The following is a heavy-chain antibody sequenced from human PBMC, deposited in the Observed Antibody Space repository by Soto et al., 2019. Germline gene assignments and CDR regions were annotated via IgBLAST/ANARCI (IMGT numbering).Heavy chain of an antibody. J-gene: IGHJ6*03. CDR2: MNPNSGNT. CDR1: GYTFTSYD. V-gene: IGHV1-8*01. D-gene: IGHD3-3*01. CDR3: ARGISRYDFWSGYYDYYYYKDV. Sequence: ASVKVSCKASGYTFTSYDINWVRQATGQGLEWMGWMNPNSGNTGYAQKFQGRVTMTRNTSISTAYMELSSLRSEDTAVYYCARGISRYDFWSGYYDYYYYKDVWGKGTTVTVSS.